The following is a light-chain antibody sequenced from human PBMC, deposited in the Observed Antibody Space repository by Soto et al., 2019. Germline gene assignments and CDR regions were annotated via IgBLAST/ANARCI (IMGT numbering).Light chain of an antibody. CDR2: GAS. V-gene: IGKV3-15*01. CDR3: KQYGYSFWT. J-gene: IGKJ1*01. Sequence: EIVMTQSPATLSVSPGERATLSCRASQSVSSNLAWYQQKPGQAPRLLIYGASTRATGIQARFSGSGSGTDYTLTIRRLEPEDSAVYYCKQYGYSFWTFGQGTKVDIK. CDR1: QSVSSN.